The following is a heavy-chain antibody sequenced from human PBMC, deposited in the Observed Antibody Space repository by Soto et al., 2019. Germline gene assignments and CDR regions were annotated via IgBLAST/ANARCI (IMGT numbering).Heavy chain of an antibody. CDR1: GFTFSSYG. Sequence: PGGSLRLSCAASGFTFSSYGMHWVRQAPGKGLEWVAVISYDGSNKYYADSVKGRFTISRDNSKNTLYLQMNSLRAEDTAVYYCAKDVGRRYDFWSGHIGGYYYYGMDVWGQGTTVTVAS. J-gene: IGHJ6*02. D-gene: IGHD3-3*01. CDR3: AKDVGRRYDFWSGHIGGYYYYGMDV. V-gene: IGHV3-30*18. CDR2: ISYDGSNK.